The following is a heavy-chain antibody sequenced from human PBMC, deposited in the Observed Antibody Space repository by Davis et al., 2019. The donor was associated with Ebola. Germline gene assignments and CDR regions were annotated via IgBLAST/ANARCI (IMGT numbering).Heavy chain of an antibody. V-gene: IGHV3-11*04. CDR1: GFTFSYYW. J-gene: IGHJ4*02. Sequence: GESLKISCAASGFTFSYYWMTWVRQAPGKGLEWVSYISSSGSIIYYADSVKGRFTISRDNTKNSLYLQMNSLRVEDTAVYYCGGWYWGQGTLVTVSS. CDR3: GGWY. D-gene: IGHD2-15*01. CDR2: ISSSGSII.